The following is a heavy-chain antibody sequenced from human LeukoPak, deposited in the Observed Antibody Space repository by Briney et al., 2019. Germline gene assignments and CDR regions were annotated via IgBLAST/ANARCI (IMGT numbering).Heavy chain of an antibody. V-gene: IGHV3-21*01. CDR2: ISSSSNYI. Sequence: GGSLRLSCAASGFSFSSYSMNWVGQAPGKGLEWVSSISSSSNYIYYADSVRGRFTISRDNAKNSLYLQMNSLRAEDTAVYYCARALGYCSSTSCPEGYWGQGTLVTVSS. D-gene: IGHD2-2*01. J-gene: IGHJ4*02. CDR1: GFSFSSYS. CDR3: ARALGYCSSTSCPEGY.